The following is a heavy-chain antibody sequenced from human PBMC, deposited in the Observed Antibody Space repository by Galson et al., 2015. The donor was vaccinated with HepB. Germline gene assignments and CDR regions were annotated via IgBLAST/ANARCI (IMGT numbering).Heavy chain of an antibody. J-gene: IGHJ6*02. CDR2: ISSSSSYI. CDR3: ARDSLAYYDYGMDV. Sequence: SLRLSCAASGFTFSSYSMNWVRQAPGKGLEWVSSISSSSSYIYYADSVKGRFTISRDNAKNSLYLQMNSLRAEDTAVYYCARDSLAYYDYGMDVWGQGTTVTVSS. CDR1: GFTFSSYS. V-gene: IGHV3-21*01.